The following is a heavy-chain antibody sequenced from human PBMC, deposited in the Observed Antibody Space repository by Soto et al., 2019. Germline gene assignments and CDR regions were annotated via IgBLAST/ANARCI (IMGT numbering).Heavy chain of an antibody. CDR2: IIPIFGTA. J-gene: IGHJ3*02. D-gene: IGHD3-10*01. V-gene: IGHV1-69*01. CDR3: ARVAGSWLHEAFDI. Sequence: QVQLVQSGAEVKKPGSSVKVSCKASGGTFSSYAISWLRQAPGQGLEWKGGIIPIFGTANYAQKFQGRVTITADESTSTAYMELSSLRSEDTAVYYCARVAGSWLHEAFDIWGQGTMVTVSS. CDR1: GGTFSSYA.